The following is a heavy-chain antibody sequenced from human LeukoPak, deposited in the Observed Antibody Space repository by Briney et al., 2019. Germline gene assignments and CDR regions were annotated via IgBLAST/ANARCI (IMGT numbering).Heavy chain of an antibody. Sequence: GGSLRLSCAASGFTFSSYSMTWVRQAPGKGLEWVSSLSSSSSHIYYADSVKGRFTISRDNAKNSLYLQMNSLRAEDTAVYYCARETNWGDFDYWGQGTLVTVSS. J-gene: IGHJ4*02. CDR3: ARETNWGDFDY. CDR2: LSSSSSHI. CDR1: GFTFSSYS. D-gene: IGHD7-27*01. V-gene: IGHV3-21*01.